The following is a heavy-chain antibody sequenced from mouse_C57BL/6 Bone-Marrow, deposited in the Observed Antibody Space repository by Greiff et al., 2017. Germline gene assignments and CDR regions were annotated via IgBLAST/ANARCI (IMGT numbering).Heavy chain of an antibody. Sequence: VQLQQSGAELVKPGASVKLSCKASGYTFTNYWMHWVKQRPGQGLEWIGMMHPNGGSPDYNEKFKSEATLSVDKSSRTACMELSSLTSEDSAVYYCARSYDYDDYTMDYWGQGTSVTVSS. CDR1: GYTFTNYW. CDR3: ARSYDYDDYTMDY. CDR2: MHPNGGSP. J-gene: IGHJ4*01. D-gene: IGHD2-4*01. V-gene: IGHV1-64*01.